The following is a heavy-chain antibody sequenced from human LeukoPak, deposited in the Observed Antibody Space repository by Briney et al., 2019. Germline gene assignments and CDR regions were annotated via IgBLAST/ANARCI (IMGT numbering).Heavy chain of an antibody. Sequence: GESLKISCKASGYSFTSYWIGWVRQMPGKGLEWMGIIYPGDYDTRYSPSFQGQVTISADKSISTAYLQWSSLKASDSAMYYCARQRGFGSGPLDYWGQGTLVTVSS. J-gene: IGHJ4*02. CDR3: ARQRGFGSGPLDY. CDR1: GYSFTSYW. CDR2: IYPGDYDT. V-gene: IGHV5-51*01. D-gene: IGHD3-10*01.